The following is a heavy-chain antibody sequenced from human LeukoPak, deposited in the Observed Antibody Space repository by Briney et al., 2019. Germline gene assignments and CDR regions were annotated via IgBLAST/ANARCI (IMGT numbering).Heavy chain of an antibody. D-gene: IGHD3-3*01. J-gene: IGHJ5*02. CDR1: GYTFNTFD. CDR2: MDPQSGKT. V-gene: IGHV1-8*02. Sequence: GASVKVSCKASGYTFNTFDINWVRQASGQGLEWMGWMDPQSGKTRFAQRFQGRVLMTSDTSISTAYMELSSLRSEDTAVYYCARGAGRRTSIFGEGVTYLDPWGQGTLVIVSS. CDR3: ARGAGRRTSIFGEGVTYLDP.